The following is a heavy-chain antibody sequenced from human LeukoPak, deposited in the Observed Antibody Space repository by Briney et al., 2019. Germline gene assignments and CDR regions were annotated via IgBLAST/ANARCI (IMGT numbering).Heavy chain of an antibody. V-gene: IGHV3-53*01. J-gene: IGHJ6*02. CDR2: IYSGGST. CDR3: ARDRRDYYYYGMDV. Sequence: GGSLRLSCAASGFTVSSNYMSWVRQAPGKGLEWVSVIYSGGSTYYADSVKGRFTISRDNSKNTLYLQMNSLRAEDTAVYYCARDRRDYYYYGMDVWGQGTTVTVSS. CDR1: GFTVSSNY. D-gene: IGHD5-24*01.